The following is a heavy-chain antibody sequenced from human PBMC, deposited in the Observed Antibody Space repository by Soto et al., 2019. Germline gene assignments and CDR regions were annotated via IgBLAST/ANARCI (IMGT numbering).Heavy chain of an antibody. D-gene: IGHD3-3*01. CDR2: ISSSGSTI. CDR3: ARDLKYYDFWSGSENWFDP. Sequence: AGGSLRLSCAASGFTFSSYEMNWVRQAPGKGLEWVSYISSSGSTIYYADSVKGRFTISRDNAKNSLYLQMNSLRAEDTAVYYCARDLKYYDFWSGSENWFDPWGQGTLVTVSS. J-gene: IGHJ5*02. CDR1: GFTFSSYE. V-gene: IGHV3-48*03.